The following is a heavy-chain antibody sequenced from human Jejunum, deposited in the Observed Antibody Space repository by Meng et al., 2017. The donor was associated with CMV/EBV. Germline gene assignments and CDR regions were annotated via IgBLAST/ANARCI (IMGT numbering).Heavy chain of an antibody. V-gene: IGHV3-23*01. Sequence: ASGFIFSNEAMTWLRQAPGKGLEWVASMNGGRAFSTYYAESVQGRFTISRDNSKDTLYLQMNSLRAEDTAVYYCAKEDYSNDFDYWGQGTLVTVSS. D-gene: IGHD4-11*01. J-gene: IGHJ4*02. CDR1: GFIFSNEA. CDR2: MNGGRAFST. CDR3: AKEDYSNDFDY.